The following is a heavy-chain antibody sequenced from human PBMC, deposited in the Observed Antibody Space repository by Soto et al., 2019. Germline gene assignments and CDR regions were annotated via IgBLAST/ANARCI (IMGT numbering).Heavy chain of an antibody. J-gene: IGHJ5*02. Sequence: EVQLVESGGGLVQPGGSLRLSCAASGFTFSSYWMSWVRQAPGKGLEWVANIKPDGSEKYYVDSVKGRFTISRDNAKNSLYLQMNRLRAEDTAVYYCARDLRVATMRNWFDPWGQGTLVTVSS. CDR2: IKPDGSEK. V-gene: IGHV3-7*03. CDR3: ARDLRVATMRNWFDP. D-gene: IGHD5-12*01. CDR1: GFTFSSYW.